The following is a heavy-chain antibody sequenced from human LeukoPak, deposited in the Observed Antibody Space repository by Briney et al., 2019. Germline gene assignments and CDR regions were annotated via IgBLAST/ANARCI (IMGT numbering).Heavy chain of an antibody. Sequence: SETLSLTCTVSGYSISSGYYWGWIRQPPGKGLEWIGIIYHTGSTNYNPSLKSRVTMSVDTSKNQFSLKLSSVTAADTAVYYCARDHGSGDAFDIWGQGTMVTVSS. CDR3: ARDHGSGDAFDI. J-gene: IGHJ3*02. D-gene: IGHD6-19*01. CDR2: IYHTGST. V-gene: IGHV4-38-2*02. CDR1: GYSISSGYY.